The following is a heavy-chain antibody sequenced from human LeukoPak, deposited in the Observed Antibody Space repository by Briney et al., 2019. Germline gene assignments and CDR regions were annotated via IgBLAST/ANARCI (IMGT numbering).Heavy chain of an antibody. J-gene: IGHJ4*02. CDR2: IYSAGST. D-gene: IGHD4/OR15-4a*01. CDR1: GFTFSSSA. CDR3: ARRAGAYSHPYDY. V-gene: IGHV3-53*01. Sequence: GGSLRLSCAASGFTFSSSAMSWVRQAPGKGLEWVSFIYSAGSTHYSDSVKGRFTISIDNSKNTLYLQMNSLRVEDTAVYYCARRAGAYSHPYDYWGQGTLVTVSS.